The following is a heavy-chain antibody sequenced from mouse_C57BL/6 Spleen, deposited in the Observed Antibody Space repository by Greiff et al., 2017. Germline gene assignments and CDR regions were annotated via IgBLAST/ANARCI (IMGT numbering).Heavy chain of an antibody. CDR3: ARYDGYYGY. Sequence: EVHLVESGGDLVKPGGSLKLSCAASGFTFSSYGMSWVRQTPDKRLEWVATISSGGSYTYYPDSVKGRFPISRDNAKNTLYLQMSSLKSEDTAMYYCARYDGYYGYWGQGTTLTVSS. V-gene: IGHV5-6*01. J-gene: IGHJ2*01. CDR2: ISSGGSYT. D-gene: IGHD2-3*01. CDR1: GFTFSSYG.